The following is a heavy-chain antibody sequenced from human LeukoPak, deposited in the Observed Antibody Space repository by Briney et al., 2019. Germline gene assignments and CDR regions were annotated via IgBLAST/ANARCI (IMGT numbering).Heavy chain of an antibody. CDR1: GFTFSDHY. V-gene: IGHV3-72*01. J-gene: IGHJ4*02. Sequence: GGSLRLSCAASGFTFSDHYMDWVRQAPGKGLEGVGRIRNKASIYTTPYAASVKGRFTLSRDDSKNSLYLQMDSLKTEDTAVYYCARDSGSYYIAYWGQGTLVTVSS. D-gene: IGHD1-26*01. CDR3: ARDSGSYYIAY. CDR2: IRNKASIYTT.